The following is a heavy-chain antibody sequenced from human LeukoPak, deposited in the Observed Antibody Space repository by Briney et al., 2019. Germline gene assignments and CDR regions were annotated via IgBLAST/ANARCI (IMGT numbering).Heavy chain of an antibody. CDR2: IYDSGTT. J-gene: IGHJ4*01. V-gene: IGHV4-59*01. CDR1: GGSIGTYY. D-gene: IGHD3-22*01. Sequence: SETLSLTCTVSGGSIGTYYWSWIRQPPGKGLEWIGYIYDSGTTNYNPSLKSRVNISVDTSKNQFSLKLRSVTAADTAVYYCARGVFSSGYYYYFDYWGQGTLVTVSS. CDR3: ARGVFSSGYYYYFDY.